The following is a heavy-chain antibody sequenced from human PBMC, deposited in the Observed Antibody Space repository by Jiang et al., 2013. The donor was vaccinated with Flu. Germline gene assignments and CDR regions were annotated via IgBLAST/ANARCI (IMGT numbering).Heavy chain of an antibody. CDR2: IYYSGST. CDR1: GGSISSSSYY. Sequence: SLTCTVSGGSISSSSYYWGWIRQPPGKGLEWIGSIYYSGSTYYNPSLKSRVTISVDTSKNQFSLKLSSVTAADTAVYYCARLVEIVGATFYFDYWGQGTLVTVSS. D-gene: IGHD1-26*01. J-gene: IGHJ4*02. CDR3: ARLVEIVGATFYFDY. V-gene: IGHV4-39*01.